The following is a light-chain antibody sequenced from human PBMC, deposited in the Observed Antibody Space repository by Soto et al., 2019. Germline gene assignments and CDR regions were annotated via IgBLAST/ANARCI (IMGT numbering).Light chain of an antibody. V-gene: IGLV2-8*01. J-gene: IGLJ1*01. CDR1: SSDIGGYNY. CDR3: SSYAGSNTYV. CDR2: EVS. Sequence: QSALTQPPSASGSPGQSVTISCTGTSSDIGGYNYVSWYQQHPGKAPKLMIYEVSKRPSGVPDRFSGSKSGNTASLTVSGRKADDEAEYYCSSYAGSNTYVFGSGTKVTVL.